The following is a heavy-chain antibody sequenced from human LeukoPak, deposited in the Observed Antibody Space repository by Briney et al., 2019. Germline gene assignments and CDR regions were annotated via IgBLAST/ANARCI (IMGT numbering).Heavy chain of an antibody. CDR3: ARDRLRIFGVVTYMFDY. CDR2: ISSSGSTI. CDR1: GFTFSDYY. Sequence: GGSLRLSCAASGFTFSDYYMSWIRQAPGKGLEWVSYISSSGSTIYYADSVKGRLTISRDNAKNSLFLQMNSLRAEDTAVYYCARDRLRIFGVVTYMFDYWGQGTLVTVSS. D-gene: IGHD3-3*01. V-gene: IGHV3-11*01. J-gene: IGHJ4*02.